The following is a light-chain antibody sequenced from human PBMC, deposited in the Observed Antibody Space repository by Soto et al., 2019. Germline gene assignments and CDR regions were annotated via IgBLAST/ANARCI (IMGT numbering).Light chain of an antibody. CDR3: QQYNHYSGLT. CDR1: QSISSW. J-gene: IGKJ4*01. CDR2: DAS. V-gene: IGKV1-5*01. Sequence: DIQMTQSPSTLSASVGDRVNITCRASQSISSWLAWYQQKPGKAPKLLIYDASSLESGVPSRFSGSGSGTEFTLTISSLQPDDFATYYCQQYNHYSGLTCGGGNTGAIK.